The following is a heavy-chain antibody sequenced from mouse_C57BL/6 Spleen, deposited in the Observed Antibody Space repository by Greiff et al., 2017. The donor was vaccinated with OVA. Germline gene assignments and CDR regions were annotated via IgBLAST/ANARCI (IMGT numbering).Heavy chain of an antibody. D-gene: IGHD1-1*01. CDR2: IWRGGST. Sequence: QVHVKQSGPGLVQPSQSLSITCTVSGFSLTSYGVHWVRQSPGKGLEWLGVIWRGGSTDYNAAFMSRLSITKDNSKSQVFFKMNSLQADDTAIYYCAKGIVAHYYAMDYWGQGTSVTVSS. CDR1: GFSLTSYG. J-gene: IGHJ4*01. CDR3: AKGIVAHYYAMDY. V-gene: IGHV2-5*01.